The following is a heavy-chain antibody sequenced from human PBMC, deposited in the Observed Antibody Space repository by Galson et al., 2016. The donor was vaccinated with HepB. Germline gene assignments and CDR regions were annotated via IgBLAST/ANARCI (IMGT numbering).Heavy chain of an antibody. D-gene: IGHD5-18*01. CDR3: AKGYGLWDY. J-gene: IGHJ4*02. Sequence: ETLSFTCAVSGASISSTDWWSWVRQAPGKGLEWVSTLSGSGGSTYYADSVKGRFTISRDNSKNTLYLQMNSLRAEDTAVYYCAKGYGLWDYWGQGTLVTVSS. V-gene: IGHV3-23*01. CDR2: LSGSGGST. CDR1: GASISSTD.